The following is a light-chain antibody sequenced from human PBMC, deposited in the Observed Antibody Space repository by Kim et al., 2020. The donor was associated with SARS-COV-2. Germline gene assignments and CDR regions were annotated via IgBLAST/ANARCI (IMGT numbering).Light chain of an antibody. CDR3: QQYNNWPPWT. CDR1: QSVSSN. CDR2: GAS. J-gene: IGKJ1*01. V-gene: IGKV3-15*01. Sequence: SPGERATHACRAGQSVSSNLAWYQQKPGQAPRLLIYGASTRATGIPARFSGSGSGTEFTLTISSLQSEDFAVYYCQQYNNWPPWTFGQGTKVDIK.